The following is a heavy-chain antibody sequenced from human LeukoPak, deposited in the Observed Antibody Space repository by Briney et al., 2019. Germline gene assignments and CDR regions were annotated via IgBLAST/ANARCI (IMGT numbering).Heavy chain of an antibody. V-gene: IGHV3-74*01. CDR2: INGDGSRI. CDR1: GFTFSSHW. Sequence: GGSLRLSCVASGFTFSSHWMHWVRQVPGKGLMWVSRINGDGSRIHYGDTVKGRFTISRDNAKNTLYLQMTSLRGDDTAIYFCARDALGGRTKFDSWGHGSLVTVSS. D-gene: IGHD3-16*01. J-gene: IGHJ4*01. CDR3: ARDALGGRTKFDS.